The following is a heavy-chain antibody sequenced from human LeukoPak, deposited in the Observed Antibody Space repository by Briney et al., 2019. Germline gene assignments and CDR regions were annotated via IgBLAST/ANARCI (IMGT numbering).Heavy chain of an antibody. Sequence: ASVKVSCKASGGTFSIYASSWVRQAPGQGLEWMGGIIPIFGTANYAQKFQGRVTITADKSTSTAYMELSSLRSEDTAVYYCARRITMIAGAFDIWGQGTMVTVSS. CDR3: ARRITMIAGAFDI. D-gene: IGHD3-22*01. CDR2: IIPIFGTA. V-gene: IGHV1-69*06. CDR1: GGTFSIYA. J-gene: IGHJ3*02.